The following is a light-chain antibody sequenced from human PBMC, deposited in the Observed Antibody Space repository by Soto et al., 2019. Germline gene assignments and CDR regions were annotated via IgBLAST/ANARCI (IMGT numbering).Light chain of an antibody. J-gene: IGLJ1*01. CDR1: SSDVGGYNY. V-gene: IGLV2-8*01. Sequence: QSALTQPPSASGSPGQSVTISCTGTSSDVGGYNYVSWYQQHPGKAPKLMIYEVFKRPSGVPDRFSGSKSGNTASLTVSGLQAEDEADYYCSSYTSISTYVFGTGTKLTVL. CDR3: SSYTSISTYV. CDR2: EVF.